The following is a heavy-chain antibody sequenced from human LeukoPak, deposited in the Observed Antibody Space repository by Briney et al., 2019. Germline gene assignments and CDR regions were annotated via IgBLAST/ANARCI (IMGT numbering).Heavy chain of an antibody. CDR2: IKSKTDGGTT. J-gene: IGHJ4*02. Sequence: PGESLRLSCAASGFTFSNAWMSWVRQAPGKGLEWVGRIKSKTDGGTTDYAAPVKGRFTISRDDSKNTLYLQMNSLKTEDTAVYYCTTDGLVVVPAAPFDYWGQGTLVTVSS. V-gene: IGHV3-15*01. CDR3: TTDGLVVVPAAPFDY. CDR1: GFTFSNAW. D-gene: IGHD2-2*01.